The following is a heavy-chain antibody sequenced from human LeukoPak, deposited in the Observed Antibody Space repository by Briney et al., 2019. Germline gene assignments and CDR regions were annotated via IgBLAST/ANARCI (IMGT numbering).Heavy chain of an antibody. CDR3: ARGGSSGYYYFYDY. CDR2: ISTYNGNT. J-gene: IGHJ4*02. CDR1: GYTFTRYG. V-gene: IGHV1-18*01. Sequence: ASVKVSCKASGYTFTRYGISWLRQAPGQGLEWMGWISTYNGNTNYAQRLQGRVTMTTDTSTSTAYMELRSLRSDDTAVYYCARGGSSGYYYFYDYWGQGTLVTVSS. D-gene: IGHD3-22*01.